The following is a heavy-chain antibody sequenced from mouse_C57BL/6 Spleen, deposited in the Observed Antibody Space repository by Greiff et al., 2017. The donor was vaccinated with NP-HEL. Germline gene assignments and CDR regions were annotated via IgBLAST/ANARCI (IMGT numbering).Heavy chain of an antibody. CDR1: GYTFTSYW. CDR3: AMGTSVVATEWYFDV. V-gene: IGHV1-74*01. D-gene: IGHD1-1*01. CDR2: IHPSDSDT. Sequence: QVQLQQPGAELVKPGASVKVSCKASGYTFTSYWMHWVKQRPGQGLEWIGRIHPSDSDTNYNQKFKGKATLTVDKSSSTAYMQLSSLTSEDSAVYYCAMGTSVVATEWYFDVWGTGTTVTVSS. J-gene: IGHJ1*03.